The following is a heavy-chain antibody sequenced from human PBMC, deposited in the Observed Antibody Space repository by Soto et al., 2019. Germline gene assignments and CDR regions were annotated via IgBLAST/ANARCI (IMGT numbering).Heavy chain of an antibody. D-gene: IGHD5-12*01. J-gene: IGHJ4*02. CDR1: GYTFTSYY. CDR3: ARGEGDGYKCY. Sequence: ASVKVSCKASGYTFTSYYMHWVRRAPGQGLEWMGIINPSGGSTSYAQKFQGRVTMTRDTSASTVYMELSSLRSEDTAVYYCARGEGDGYKCYWGQGTLVTVSS. CDR2: INPSGGST. V-gene: IGHV1-46*01.